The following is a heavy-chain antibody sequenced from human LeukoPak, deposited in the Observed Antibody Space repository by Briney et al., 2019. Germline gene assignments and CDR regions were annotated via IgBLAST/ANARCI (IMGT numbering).Heavy chain of an antibody. CDR1: GFTFSSYA. CDR2: ISGSGGST. D-gene: IGHD3-10*01. CDR3: AKDLKRYGSGSHLDY. Sequence: GGSLRLSCAASGFTFSSYAMSWVRQAPGKGLEWVSAISGSGGSTYYADSVKGRFTISRDNSKNTLYLQMNSLRAEDTAVYYCAKDLKRYGSGSHLDYWGQGTLVTVSS. V-gene: IGHV3-23*01. J-gene: IGHJ4*02.